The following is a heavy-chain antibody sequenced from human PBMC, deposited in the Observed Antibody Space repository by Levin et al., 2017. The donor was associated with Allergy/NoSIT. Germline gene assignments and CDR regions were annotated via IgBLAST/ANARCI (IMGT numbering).Heavy chain of an antibody. D-gene: IGHD2-21*02. CDR3: ARSRVTGAPDDFFDF. Sequence: PSETLSLTCSVSGGSITSYYWNWIRQSPGKGLKWIGYIYHYGNTVYNPSLKSRVTMSVDTSKNQFSLRLNSVTAADTAVYFCARSRVTGAPDDFFDFWGQGILVTVSS. CDR2: IYHYGNT. V-gene: IGHV4-59*01. CDR1: GGSITSYY. J-gene: IGHJ4*02.